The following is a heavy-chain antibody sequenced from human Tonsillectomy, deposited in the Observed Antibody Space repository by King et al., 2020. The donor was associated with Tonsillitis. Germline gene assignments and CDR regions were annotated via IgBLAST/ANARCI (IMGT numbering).Heavy chain of an antibody. J-gene: IGHJ4*02. D-gene: IGHD3-10*01. V-gene: IGHV1-2*02. CDR2: INPNSGGT. CDR1: GYTFTDYY. Sequence: VQLVESGAEVKKPGASVKVSCKASGYTFTDYYMHWVRQAPGQGLEWMGWINPNSGGTNYAQKFQGRVTMTRDTSINTAYMELSRLRSDETAVYYCARGLVSVWFGELLTAYFDYWGQGTLVTVSS. CDR3: ARGLVSVWFGELLTAYFDY.